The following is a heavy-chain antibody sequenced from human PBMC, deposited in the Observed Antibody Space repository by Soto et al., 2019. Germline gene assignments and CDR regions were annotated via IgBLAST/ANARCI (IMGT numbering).Heavy chain of an antibody. J-gene: IGHJ3*02. V-gene: IGHV4-4*02. CDR2: IYHSGST. CDR1: GGSISSSNW. CDR3: ARGENYYDSSGYYDAFDI. D-gene: IGHD3-22*01. Sequence: SETLSLTCAVSGGSISSSNWWSWVRQPPGKGLEWIGEIYHSGSTNYNPSLKSRVTISVDKSKNQFSLKLSSVTAADTAVYYCARGENYYDSSGYYDAFDIRGQRTMVTVSS.